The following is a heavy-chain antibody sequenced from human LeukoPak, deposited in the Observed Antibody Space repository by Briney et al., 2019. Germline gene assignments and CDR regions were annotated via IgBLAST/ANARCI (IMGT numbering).Heavy chain of an antibody. CDR2: ISWNGGST. CDR1: GFTFDDYA. V-gene: IGHV3-20*04. J-gene: IGHJ4*02. D-gene: IGHD3-22*01. Sequence: PGGSLRLSCAASGFTFDDYAMHWVRQAPGKGLEWVSGISWNGGSTGYADSVKGRFTISRDNAKNSLYLQMNSLRAEDTALYYCARDRGYDSSGYYYWGQGTLVTVSS. CDR3: ARDRGYDSSGYYY.